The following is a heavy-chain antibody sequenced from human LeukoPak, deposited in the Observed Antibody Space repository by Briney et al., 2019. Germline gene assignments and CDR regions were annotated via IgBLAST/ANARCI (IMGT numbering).Heavy chain of an antibody. CDR2: INPNSGGT. CDR1: GYTFTGYY. D-gene: IGHD2-15*01. Sequence: ASVKVSCKASGYTFTGYYMHWVRQAPGQGLEWMGRINPNSGGTNYAQKFQGRVTMTRDTSISTAYMELSRLRSDDTAVYYCARVRSGLLYYFDYWGQGTLATVSS. J-gene: IGHJ4*02. V-gene: IGHV1-2*06. CDR3: ARVRSGLLYYFDY.